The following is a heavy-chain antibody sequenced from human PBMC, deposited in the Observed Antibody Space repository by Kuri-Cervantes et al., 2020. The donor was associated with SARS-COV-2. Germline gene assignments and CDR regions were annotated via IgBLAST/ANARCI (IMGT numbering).Heavy chain of an antibody. Sequence: GESLKISCAASGFTFSSYSMNWVRQAPGKGLEWVSSISSSGSYIYYADPVKGRFTISRDNAKNSLYLQMNSLRAEDTAVYYCYAIAVAGTVDYWGQGTLVTVSS. CDR2: ISSSGSYI. CDR1: GFTFSSYS. D-gene: IGHD6-19*01. CDR3: YAIAVAGTVDY. J-gene: IGHJ4*02. V-gene: IGHV3-21*01.